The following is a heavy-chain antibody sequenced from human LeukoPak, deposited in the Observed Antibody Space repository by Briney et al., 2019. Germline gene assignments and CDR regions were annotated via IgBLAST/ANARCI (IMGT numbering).Heavy chain of an antibody. CDR1: GYSFTSYW. D-gene: IGHD6-19*01. CDR2: IDPSGSYT. V-gene: IGHV5-10-1*01. Sequence: GESLKISCKGSGYSFTSYWIGWVRQMPGKGLEWMGRIDPSGSYTNYSPSFQGHVTISADKSISTAYLQWSSLKASDTAMCYCARQRVAGRYYFDYWGQGTLVTVSS. J-gene: IGHJ4*02. CDR3: ARQRVAGRYYFDY.